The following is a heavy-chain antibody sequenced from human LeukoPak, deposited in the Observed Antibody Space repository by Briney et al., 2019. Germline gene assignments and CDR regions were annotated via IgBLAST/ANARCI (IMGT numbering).Heavy chain of an antibody. D-gene: IGHD2-15*01. Sequence: ASVKVSCKVSGYTFTSYYMHWVRQAPGQGLEWMGIINPSGGSTSYAQKFQGRVTMTRDTSTSTVYMELSSLRSEDTAVYYCARDRAVAAAVDYWGQGTLVTVSS. CDR2: INPSGGST. V-gene: IGHV1-46*01. J-gene: IGHJ4*02. CDR3: ARDRAVAAAVDY. CDR1: GYTFTSYY.